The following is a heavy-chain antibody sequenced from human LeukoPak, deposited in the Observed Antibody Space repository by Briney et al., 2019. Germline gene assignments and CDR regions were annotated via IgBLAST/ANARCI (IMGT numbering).Heavy chain of an antibody. V-gene: IGHV3-30*18. J-gene: IGHJ4*02. CDR1: GFTFSSYG. Sequence: GRSLRLSCAASGFTFSSYGMHWVRQAPGKGLEWVAVISYDGSNKYYADSVKGRFTISRDNSKNTLYLQMNSLRAEDTAVYYCAKDQRGSGSYYYWGQGTLVTVSS. D-gene: IGHD1-26*01. CDR3: AKDQRGSGSYYY. CDR2: ISYDGSNK.